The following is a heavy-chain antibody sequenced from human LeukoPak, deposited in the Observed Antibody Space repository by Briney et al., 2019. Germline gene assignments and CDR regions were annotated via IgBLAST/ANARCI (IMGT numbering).Heavy chain of an antibody. D-gene: IGHD4-11*01. J-gene: IGHJ5*02. CDR3: ARDGGATVDPEGFDP. V-gene: IGHV3-21*01. Sequence: GGSLRLSCAASGFTFSSYSMNWVRQAPGKGLEWVSSISSSSSYIYYADSVKGRFTISRDNAKNSLYLQMNSLRAEDTAVYYCARDGGATVDPEGFDPWGQGTLVTVSS. CDR1: GFTFSSYS. CDR2: ISSSSSYI.